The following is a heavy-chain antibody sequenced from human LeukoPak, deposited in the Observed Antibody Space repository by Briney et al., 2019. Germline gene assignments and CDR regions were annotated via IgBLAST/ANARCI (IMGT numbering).Heavy chain of an antibody. CDR2: MNNDGSGT. D-gene: IGHD3-9*01. CDR3: ARDQIFEYYFDY. Sequence: GGSLRLSCAASGLTLSNYWMHWVRQAPGKGLVWVSRMNNDGSGTTYADSVRGRFTISRDNAKNTLYLQMNSLRAEDTAVYYCARDQIFEYYFDYWGQGTLVTVSS. CDR1: GLTLSNYW. J-gene: IGHJ4*02. V-gene: IGHV3-74*01.